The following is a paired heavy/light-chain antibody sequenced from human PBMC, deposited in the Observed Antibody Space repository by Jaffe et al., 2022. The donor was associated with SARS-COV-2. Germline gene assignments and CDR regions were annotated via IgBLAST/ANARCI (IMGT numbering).Heavy chain of an antibody. CDR3: ARLYIGVRPPDY. D-gene: IGHD3-10*02. V-gene: IGHV4-39*01. Sequence: QLQLQESGPGLVKPSETLSLTCTVSGDSITSSTYYWGWIRQPPGKGLEWIGSIFYSGRTYYNPSLKSRVTISVDTSKSQLSLKLSSVTAADTAVYYCARLYIGVRPPDYWGQGTLVTVSP. J-gene: IGHJ4*02. CDR2: IFYSGRT. CDR1: GDSITSSTYY.
Light chain of an antibody. Sequence: QSALTQPASVCGSPGQSITISCTGTSSDVGGYNFVSWYQQHPGKAPKFLIYDVSYRPSGVSNRFSGSKSGNTASLTISGLQAEDEADYYCSSYTSSSTVVFGTGTKVTVL. V-gene: IGLV2-14*01. J-gene: IGLJ1*01. CDR2: DVS. CDR1: SSDVGGYNF. CDR3: SSYTSSSTVV.